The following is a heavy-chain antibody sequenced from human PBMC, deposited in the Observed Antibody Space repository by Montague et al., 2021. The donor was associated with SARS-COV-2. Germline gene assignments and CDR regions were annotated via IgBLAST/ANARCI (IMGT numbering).Heavy chain of an antibody. CDR3: ARQPLGYDFVYYYYGMDV. CDR2: IYHRYKWYN. J-gene: IGHJ6*02. CDR1: GDSVAGIRPR. V-gene: IGHV6-1*01. Sequence: CAISGDSVAGIRPRSEELTYEPQTPFEWVCRIYHRYKWYNDYAVSVKSRITINPDTSKNQFSLQLNSVTPEDTAVYYCARQPLGYDFVYYYYGMDVWGQGTTVTVSS. D-gene: IGHD5-12*01.